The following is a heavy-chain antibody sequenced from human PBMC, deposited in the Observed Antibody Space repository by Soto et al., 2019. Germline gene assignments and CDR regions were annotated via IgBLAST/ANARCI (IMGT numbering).Heavy chain of an antibody. J-gene: IGHJ4*02. Sequence: GGSLRLSCAASGFSFSDYGMHWVRQAPGKGLEWVAVIWYDGSEKYYADSVKGRFTISRDNSKNTLYLQMNSLRVEDTALYYCARQSLGNIRLRGFDYWGQGALVTVSS. V-gene: IGHV3-33*01. CDR2: IWYDGSEK. CDR1: GFSFSDYG. D-gene: IGHD1-1*01. CDR3: ARQSLGNIRLRGFDY.